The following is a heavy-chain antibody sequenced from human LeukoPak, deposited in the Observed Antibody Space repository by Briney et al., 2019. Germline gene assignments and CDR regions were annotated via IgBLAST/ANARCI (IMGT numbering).Heavy chain of an antibody. V-gene: IGHV1-46*01. CDR1: GYTFTSYY. CDR3: ARVVAAAGNYGWFDP. J-gene: IGHJ5*02. CDR2: INPSGGST. Sequence: ASVKVSCKASGYTFTSYYMHWVRQAPGQGLEWMGIINPSGGSTSYAQKFQGRVTMTRDTSTSTAYMELSSLRSEDTAVYYCARVVAAAGNYGWFDPWGQGTLVTVSS. D-gene: IGHD6-13*01.